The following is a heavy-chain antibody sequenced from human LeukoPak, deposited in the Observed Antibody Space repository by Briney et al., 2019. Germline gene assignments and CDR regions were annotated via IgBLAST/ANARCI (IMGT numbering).Heavy chain of an antibody. J-gene: IGHJ4*02. Sequence: SETLSLTCAVYGGSFSGYYWSWIRQPPGKGLEWIGEINHSGSTNYNPSLKSRVTISVDTSKNQFSLKLSSVTAADTAVYYCARRRPQQVLTRRNYFDYWGQGTLVTVSS. CDR1: GGSFSGYY. V-gene: IGHV4-34*01. D-gene: IGHD1/OR15-1a*01. CDR3: ARRRPQQVLTRRNYFDY. CDR2: INHSGST.